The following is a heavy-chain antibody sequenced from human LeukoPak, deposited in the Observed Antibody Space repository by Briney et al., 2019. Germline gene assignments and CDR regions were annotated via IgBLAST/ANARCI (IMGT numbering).Heavy chain of an antibody. CDR2: INHSGST. J-gene: IGHJ2*01. CDR1: GGSFSGYY. V-gene: IGHV4-34*01. D-gene: IGHD6-19*01. Sequence: SETLSLTCAVYGGSFSGYYWSWIRQPPGKGLEWIGEINHSGSTNYNPSLKSRVTISVDTSKNQFSLRLSSVTAADTAVYYCAKVLEGSSGQHWYFDLWGRGTLVTVSS. CDR3: AKVLEGSSGQHWYFDL.